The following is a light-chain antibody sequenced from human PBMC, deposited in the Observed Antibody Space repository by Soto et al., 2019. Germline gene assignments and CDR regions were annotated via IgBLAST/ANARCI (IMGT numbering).Light chain of an antibody. CDR2: GAS. V-gene: IGKV3-15*01. Sequence: EILMTQSPATLSVSPGERATLSCRASQTISSNLAWYQHKPSQAPRLLFYGASNRATGIPARFTGSGSGTEFTLTISSLQSEDFAVYSCQQYDNWPPTFGGGTKVDIK. J-gene: IGKJ4*01. CDR1: QTISSN. CDR3: QQYDNWPPT.